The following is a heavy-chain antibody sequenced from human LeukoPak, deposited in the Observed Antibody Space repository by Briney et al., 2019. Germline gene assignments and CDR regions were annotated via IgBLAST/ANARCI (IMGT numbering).Heavy chain of an antibody. CDR2: ISAYNGNI. D-gene: IGHD1-26*01. CDR1: GYTFTSYG. J-gene: IGHJ5*02. Sequence: ASVKVSCKASGYTFTSYGISWVRQAPGQGLEWMGWISAYNGNISYAQKLQGRVTMTTDTSTSTAYMELRSLRSDDTAVYYCAKVSGSLRESWFDPWGQGTLVTVSS. CDR3: AKVSGSLRESWFDP. V-gene: IGHV1-18*01.